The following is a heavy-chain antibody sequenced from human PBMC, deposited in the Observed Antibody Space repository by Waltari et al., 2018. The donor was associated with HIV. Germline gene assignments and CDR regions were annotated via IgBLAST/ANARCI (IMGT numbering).Heavy chain of an antibody. Sequence: QVQLVESGGGVVQPGRSLRLSCAASGFTFSSYGMHWVRQARGKGLEWVAVIWYDGSNKYYADSVKGRFTISRDNSKNTLYLQMNSLRAEDTAVYYCATMDKSVAGNGYWGQGTLVTVSS. CDR2: IWYDGSNK. J-gene: IGHJ4*02. CDR3: ATMDKSVAGNGY. CDR1: GFTFSSYG. V-gene: IGHV3-33*01. D-gene: IGHD6-19*01.